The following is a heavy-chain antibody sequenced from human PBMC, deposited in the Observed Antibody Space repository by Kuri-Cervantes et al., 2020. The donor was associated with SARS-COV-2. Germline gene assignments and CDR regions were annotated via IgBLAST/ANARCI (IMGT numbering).Heavy chain of an antibody. D-gene: IGHD3-3*01. V-gene: IGHV3-30-3*01. J-gene: IGHJ6*03. Sequence: GESLKISCAASGFTFSSYAMHWVRQAPGKGLEWVAVISYDGSNKYYADSVKGRFTISRDNSKNTLYLQMNSLRAEDTAVYYCARDQKYYDFWSGYSTRANYYYYYMDVWGKGTTVTVSS. CDR2: ISYDGSNK. CDR3: ARDQKYYDFWSGYSTRANYYYYYMDV. CDR1: GFTFSSYA.